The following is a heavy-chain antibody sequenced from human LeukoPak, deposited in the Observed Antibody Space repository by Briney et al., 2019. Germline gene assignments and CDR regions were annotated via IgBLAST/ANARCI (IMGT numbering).Heavy chain of an antibody. J-gene: IGHJ4*02. CDR1: GFTFSTYW. CDR2: ISSDGSSI. V-gene: IGHV3-74*01. D-gene: IGHD6-13*01. CDR3: ARVVGYSSSWYSGFDC. Sequence: GGSLRLSCAASGFTFSTYWMHWVRQAPGKGLVWVSRISSDGSSIIYADSAKGRFTISRDNAKNTLYVQMNSLRVEDAAVYYCARVVGYSSSWYSGFDCWGQGTLVTVS.